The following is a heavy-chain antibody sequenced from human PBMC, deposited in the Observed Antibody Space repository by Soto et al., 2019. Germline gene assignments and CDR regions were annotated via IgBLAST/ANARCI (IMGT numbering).Heavy chain of an antibody. CDR3: ARGLCSGGSCYVLDY. J-gene: IGHJ4*02. Sequence: QVQLVQSGAEVKKPGASVKFSCKASGYTLTNAYMHWVRQAPGQGFEWMGIINPTGGSTNYAQKFEDIVTMTRDTSTNTVYMVLSSLRSEDTAVYYCARGLCSGGSCYVLDYWGQGAQVTVSS. CDR1: GYTLTNAY. V-gene: IGHV1-46*01. CDR2: INPTGGST. D-gene: IGHD2-15*01.